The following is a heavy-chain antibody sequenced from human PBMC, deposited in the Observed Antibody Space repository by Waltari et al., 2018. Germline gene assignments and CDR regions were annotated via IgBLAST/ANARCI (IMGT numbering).Heavy chain of an antibody. Sequence: QLQLQESGPGLVKPSETLSLTCTVSGASISSTSDYWGWTRQPPGKGPEWIGNIYYSGSTDYNPYLQSRVTLSVDKSKNQFSLKLSSVTAADTAVYFCARRRGSYYFFDYWGQGTLVTVSS. CDR1: GASISSTSDY. CDR3: ARRRGSYYFFDY. V-gene: IGHV4-39*01. D-gene: IGHD1-26*01. J-gene: IGHJ4*02. CDR2: IYYSGST.